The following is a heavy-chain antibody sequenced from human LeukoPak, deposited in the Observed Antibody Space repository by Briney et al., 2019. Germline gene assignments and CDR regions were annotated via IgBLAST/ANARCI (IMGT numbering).Heavy chain of an antibody. CDR3: AIYCSSTSCYREAFDI. J-gene: IGHJ3*02. Sequence: ASVKVSCKASGYTFTSYYVHWVRQAPGQGLEWMGIINPSGGSTSYAQKFQGRVTMTRDTSTSTVYMELSSLRSEDTAVYYCAIYCSSTSCYREAFDIWGQGTMVTVPS. CDR1: GYTFTSYY. D-gene: IGHD2-2*01. CDR2: INPSGGST. V-gene: IGHV1-46*03.